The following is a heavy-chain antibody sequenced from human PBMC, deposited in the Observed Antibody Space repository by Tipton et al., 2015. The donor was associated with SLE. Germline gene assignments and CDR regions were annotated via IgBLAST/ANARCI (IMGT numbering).Heavy chain of an antibody. CDR3: ARDPYYGDYRYFDL. Sequence: TLSLTCAVSGYSISSGYYWGWIRQPPGKGLEWIGSIYHSGSTYYNPSLKSRVTISVDTSKNQFSLKLSSVTAADTAVYYCARDPYYGDYRYFDLWGRGTLVTVSS. CDR1: GYSISSGYY. J-gene: IGHJ2*01. V-gene: IGHV4-38-2*02. CDR2: IYHSGST. D-gene: IGHD4-17*01.